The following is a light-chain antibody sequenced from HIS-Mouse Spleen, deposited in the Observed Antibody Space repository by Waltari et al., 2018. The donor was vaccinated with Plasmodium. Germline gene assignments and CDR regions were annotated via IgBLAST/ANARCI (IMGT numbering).Light chain of an antibody. J-gene: IGLJ3*02. V-gene: IGLV5-37*01. CDR2: YYSDSDK. CDR3: MVGPSNASGV. Sequence: QPVLTQPPSSSASPGESARLTCTLPSDINVGSYNIYWYQQKPGSPPRYPLYYYSDSDKGQGSGVPSPFSGSKDASANTGMLILSGLQSEDEADCYCMVGPSNASGVFGGGTKLTVL. CDR1: SDINVGSYN.